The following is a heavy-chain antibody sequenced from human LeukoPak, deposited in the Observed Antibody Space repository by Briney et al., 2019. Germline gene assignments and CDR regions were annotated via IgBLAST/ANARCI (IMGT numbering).Heavy chain of an antibody. CDR1: GFTFSRYW. CDR3: ARDLDYFDY. J-gene: IGHJ4*02. V-gene: IGHV3-74*01. Sequence: GGSLRLSCTASGFTFSRYWMHWVRQAPGKGLVWVSGINTDGSSTDYADSVKGRFTISRDNAKNMLYLQMNSLRAEDTAVYYCARDLDYFDYWGQGTLVTVSS. CDR2: INTDGSST.